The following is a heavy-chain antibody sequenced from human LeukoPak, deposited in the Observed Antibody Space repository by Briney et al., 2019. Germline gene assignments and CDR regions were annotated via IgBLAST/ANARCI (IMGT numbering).Heavy chain of an antibody. Sequence: GGSLRLSCAASGFTFNTHWMHWVRQGPGKGLVWVSRINTDGSTTNYADSVKGRFTISRDNARNTLYLQMNSLRAEDTAVYYCARDLKRNQIDYWGQGSLVSVSS. D-gene: IGHD1-14*01. CDR1: GFTFNTHW. J-gene: IGHJ4*02. CDR3: ARDLKRNQIDY. V-gene: IGHV3-74*01. CDR2: INTDGSTT.